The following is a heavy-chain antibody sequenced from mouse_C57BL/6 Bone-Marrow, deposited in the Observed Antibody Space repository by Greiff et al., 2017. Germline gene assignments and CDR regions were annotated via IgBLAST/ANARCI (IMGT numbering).Heavy chain of an antibody. D-gene: IGHD1-1*01. V-gene: IGHV1-55*01. CDR3: ARGGYYGSSYAMDY. Sequence: QVQLKESGAELVKPGASVKMSCKASGYTFTSYWITWVKQRPGQGLEWIGDIYPGSGSTNYNEKFKSKATLTVDTSSSTAYMQLSSLTSEDSAVYYCARGGYYGSSYAMDYWGQGTSVTVSS. J-gene: IGHJ4*01. CDR1: GYTFTSYW. CDR2: IYPGSGST.